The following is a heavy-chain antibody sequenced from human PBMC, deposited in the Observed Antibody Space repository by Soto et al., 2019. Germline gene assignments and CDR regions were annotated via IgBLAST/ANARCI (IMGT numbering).Heavy chain of an antibody. Sequence: SETLSLTCTVSGGSISSGGYYWSWIRQHPGKGLEWIGYIYYSGSTYYNPSLKSRVTISVDTSKNQFSLKLSSVTAADTAVYYCARSLGYCSSTSCQVYYYYGMDVWGQGTTVTVS. CDR3: ARSLGYCSSTSCQVYYYYGMDV. CDR1: GGSISSGGYY. V-gene: IGHV4-31*03. J-gene: IGHJ6*02. D-gene: IGHD2-2*01. CDR2: IYYSGST.